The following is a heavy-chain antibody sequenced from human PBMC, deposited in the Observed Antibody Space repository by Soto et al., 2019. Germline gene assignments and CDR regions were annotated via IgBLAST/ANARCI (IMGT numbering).Heavy chain of an antibody. Sequence: GGSLRLSCAASEFTFSTYAMTWVRQAPGRGLQWVATISDSGDITYYADSVKGRFTITRDNSRNTLYLQMNNLGAEDTALYCCAKPWVPSISDRPLRFDYWGRGTLVTVSS. D-gene: IGHD6-6*01. CDR1: EFTFSTYA. CDR2: ISDSGDIT. V-gene: IGHV3-23*01. CDR3: AKPWVPSISDRPLRFDY. J-gene: IGHJ4*02.